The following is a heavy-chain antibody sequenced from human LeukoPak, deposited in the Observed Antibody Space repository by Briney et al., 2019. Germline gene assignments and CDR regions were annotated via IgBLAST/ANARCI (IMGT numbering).Heavy chain of an antibody. Sequence: PGGSLRLSCAASGFTFSSYGMHRVRQAPGKGLEWVAFIRYDGGNKYYADSVKGRFSISRDNSKNTLYLQMNSLRAEDTAVYYCAKRLTYYYDSSGYAPPDYWGQGTLVTVSS. D-gene: IGHD3-22*01. CDR2: IRYDGGNK. J-gene: IGHJ4*02. CDR1: GFTFSSYG. V-gene: IGHV3-30*02. CDR3: AKRLTYYYDSSGYAPPDY.